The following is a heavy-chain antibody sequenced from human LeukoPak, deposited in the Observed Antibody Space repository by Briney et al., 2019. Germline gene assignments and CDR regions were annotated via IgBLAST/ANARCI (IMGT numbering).Heavy chain of an antibody. J-gene: IGHJ3*02. CDR3: ARDSPLYDSSGYYAQWAFDI. Sequence: PSETLSLTCTVSGGSISSYYWSWVRQPPGKGLEWIGYIYYSGSTNYNPSLKSRVTISVDTSKNQFSLKLSSVTAADTAVYYCARDSPLYDSSGYYAQWAFDIWGQGTMVTVSS. D-gene: IGHD3-22*01. V-gene: IGHV4-59*01. CDR1: GGSISSYY. CDR2: IYYSGST.